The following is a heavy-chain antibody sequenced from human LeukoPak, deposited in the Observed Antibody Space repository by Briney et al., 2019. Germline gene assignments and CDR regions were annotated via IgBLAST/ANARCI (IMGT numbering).Heavy chain of an antibody. D-gene: IGHD3-10*01. J-gene: IGHJ4*02. CDR1: GYTFTGYY. Sequence: ASVKVSCKASGYTFTGYYMHWVRQTPGQGLEWMGRINPNSGGTNYAQKFQGRVTMTRDTSISTAYMELSRLRSDDTAVYYCAVLPLRGVIIVTDYWAREPWSPSPQ. CDR3: AVLPLRGVIIVTDY. CDR2: INPNSGGT. V-gene: IGHV1-2*06.